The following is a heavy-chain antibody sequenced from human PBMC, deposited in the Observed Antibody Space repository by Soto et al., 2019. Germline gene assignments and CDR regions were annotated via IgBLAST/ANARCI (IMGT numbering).Heavy chain of an antibody. Sequence: GGSLRLSCAASGFTFDDYAMHWVRQAPGKGLEWVSGISWNSGSIGYADSVKGRFTISRDNAKNSLYLQMNSLRAEDTALYYCAKDYYDFWSGPNWFDPWGQGTLVTVSS. D-gene: IGHD3-3*01. CDR2: ISWNSGSI. CDR3: AKDYYDFWSGPNWFDP. CDR1: GFTFDDYA. V-gene: IGHV3-9*01. J-gene: IGHJ5*02.